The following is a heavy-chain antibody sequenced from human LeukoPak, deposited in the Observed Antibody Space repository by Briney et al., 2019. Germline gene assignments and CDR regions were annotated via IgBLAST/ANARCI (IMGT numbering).Heavy chain of an antibody. J-gene: IGHJ4*02. V-gene: IGHV1-2*02. CDR3: ARDPFGVGNFDY. Sequence: ASVKVSCKASGYTFTGYYMHWVRQASGQGLEWMGWINPNSGGTNYAQKFQGRVTMTRDTSISTAYMELSRLRSDDTAVYYCARDPFGVGNFDYWGQGTLVTVSS. CDR2: INPNSGGT. CDR1: GYTFTGYY. D-gene: IGHD1-1*01.